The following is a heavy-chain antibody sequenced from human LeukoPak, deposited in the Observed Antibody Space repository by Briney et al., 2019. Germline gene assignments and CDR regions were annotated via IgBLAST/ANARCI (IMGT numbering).Heavy chain of an antibody. D-gene: IGHD6-19*01. CDR1: GGTFSSYA. J-gene: IGHJ5*02. V-gene: IGHV1-69*04. Sequence: SVKVSCKASGGTFSSYAISWVRQAPGQGLEWMGRIIPILGIANYAQKFQGRVTITADKSTSTAYMELSSLRSEDTAVYYCAVYSSGWYGWFDPWGQGTLVTVSS. CDR2: IIPILGIA. CDR3: AVYSSGWYGWFDP.